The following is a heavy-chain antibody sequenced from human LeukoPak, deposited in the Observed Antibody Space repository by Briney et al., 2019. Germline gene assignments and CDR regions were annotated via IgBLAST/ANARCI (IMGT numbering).Heavy chain of an antibody. J-gene: IGHJ4*02. D-gene: IGHD6-19*01. V-gene: IGHV1-46*01. CDR1: GYTFISYY. Sequence: ASVKVSCKASGYTFISYYMHWVRQAPGQGLEWMGIINPSGGTTRFAQRIEMRITMTRDTSTSTSYMELSSLRAEDTAIYYGARGGWYRSDYWGQGTLVTVSS. CDR2: INPSGGTT. CDR3: ARGGWYRSDY.